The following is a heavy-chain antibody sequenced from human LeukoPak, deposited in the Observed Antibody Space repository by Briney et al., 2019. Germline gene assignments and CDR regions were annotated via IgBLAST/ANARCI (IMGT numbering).Heavy chain of an antibody. Sequence: SGGSLRLSCAASGFTFSSYAMSWVRQAPGKGLEWVSAISGSGGSTYYADSVKGRFTISRDNSKNTLYLQMNSLRAEDTAVYYCARYVDSYGYALGRLYGMDVWGQGTTVTVSS. CDR2: ISGSGGST. D-gene: IGHD5-18*01. J-gene: IGHJ6*02. CDR1: GFTFSSYA. V-gene: IGHV3-23*01. CDR3: ARYVDSYGYALGRLYGMDV.